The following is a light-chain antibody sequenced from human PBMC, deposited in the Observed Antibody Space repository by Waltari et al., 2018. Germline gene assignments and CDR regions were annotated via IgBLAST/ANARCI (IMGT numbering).Light chain of an antibody. CDR3: QQRGHWPPDAT. J-gene: IGKJ3*01. V-gene: IGKV3-11*01. CDR2: DGS. Sequence: EIVLTQSPATLSLSPGERATLSCRASQSVNSYLAWYQQKPGQAPRLLIYDGSRRASGIPARFSDSGSGTDFTLTIGSLEPEDSAVYYCQQRGHWPPDATFGPGTKIEIK. CDR1: QSVNSY.